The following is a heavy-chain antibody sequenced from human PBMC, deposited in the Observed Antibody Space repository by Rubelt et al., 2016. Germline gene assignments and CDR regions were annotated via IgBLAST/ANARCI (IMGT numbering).Heavy chain of an antibody. Sequence: SRGTLVQPGGSLRLSCAASGFTFGSYGMNWVRQTPGKRLEWLSSISSVGTYINYAESVKGRFSISRDNANNSLYLQMNSLRADDTAVYYCARGPVGAADRHSLDYWGQGVLVTVSS. CDR1: GFTFGSYG. D-gene: IGHD6-13*01. CDR2: ISSVGTYI. CDR3: ARGPVGAADRHSLDY. V-gene: IGHV3-21*01. J-gene: IGHJ4*02.